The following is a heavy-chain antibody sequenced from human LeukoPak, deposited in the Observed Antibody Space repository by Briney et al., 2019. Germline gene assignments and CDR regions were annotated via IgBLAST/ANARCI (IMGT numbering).Heavy chain of an antibody. D-gene: IGHD3-22*01. CDR1: GFTFSSNG. CDR2: ISGSGDKT. V-gene: IGHV3-23*01. Sequence: GGSLRLSCAASGFTFSSNGMSWVRKAPVKGLEWVSSISGSGDKTYYADSVKGRFTISRDNSKSTMYLQMNSLRAEDTAVYHCAKTNGYYDLWGQGTLVIVSS. J-gene: IGHJ4*02. CDR3: AKTNGYYDL.